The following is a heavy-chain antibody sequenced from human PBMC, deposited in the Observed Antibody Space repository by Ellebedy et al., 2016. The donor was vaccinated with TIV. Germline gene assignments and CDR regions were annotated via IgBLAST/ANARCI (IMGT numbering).Heavy chain of an antibody. CDR3: ARDKQVPGAYFDY. CDR2: INPDSGGT. D-gene: IGHD1-1*01. V-gene: IGHV1-2*04. J-gene: IGHJ4*02. Sequence: ASVKVSXKASGYAFTAYYIHWVRQAPGQGLEWIGWINPDSGGTNYAQSFQGWVTMTRDPSTKTVFMEVTGLTSDDTALYYCARDKQVPGAYFDYWGQGTLVSVSS. CDR1: GYAFTAYY.